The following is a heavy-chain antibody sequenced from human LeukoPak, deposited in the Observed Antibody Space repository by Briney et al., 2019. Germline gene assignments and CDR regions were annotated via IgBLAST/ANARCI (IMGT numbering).Heavy chain of an antibody. D-gene: IGHD3-22*01. CDR1: AGSISSSNYY. J-gene: IGHJ4*02. CDR3: ARASYSYDINGWVPFDY. V-gene: IGHV4-61*02. CDR2: IYTSGST. Sequence: NPSETLSLTCTVSAGSISSSNYYWGWIRQPAGKGLEWIGRIYTSGSTNYNPSLKSRVTISGDTSKNQFSLRLSSVTAADTAVYYCARASYSYDINGWVPFDYWGQGTLVTVSS.